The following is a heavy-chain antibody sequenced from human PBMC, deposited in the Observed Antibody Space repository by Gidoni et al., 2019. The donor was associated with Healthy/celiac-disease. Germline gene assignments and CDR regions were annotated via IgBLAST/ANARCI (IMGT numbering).Heavy chain of an antibody. J-gene: IGHJ4*02. V-gene: IGHV4-59*01. Sequence: QVQLQESGPGLVKPSESLSLTCPVSGGSISSYYWSWIRQPPGKGLELIGYIFYSVSTNYNPSLKSRVTMSVDTSRNQFSLRLNSVTAADTAVYYCARDRGRSGRYYFDYWGQGTLVTVSS. CDR1: GGSISSYY. CDR2: IFYSVST. CDR3: ARDRGRSGRYYFDY. D-gene: IGHD6-19*01.